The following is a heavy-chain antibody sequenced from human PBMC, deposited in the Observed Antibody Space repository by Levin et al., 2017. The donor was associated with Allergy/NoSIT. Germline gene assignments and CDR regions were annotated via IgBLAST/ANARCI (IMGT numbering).Heavy chain of an antibody. V-gene: IGHV4-34*01. J-gene: IGHJ5*02. D-gene: IGHD3-10*01. CDR1: GGSFSGYY. CDR3: ARGRGGYYGSGSYYNGHWFDP. Sequence: SETLSLTCAVYGGSFSGYYWSWIRQPPGKGLEWIGEINHSGSTNYNPSLKSRVTISVDTSKNQFSLKLSSVTAADTAVYYCARGRGGYYGSGSYYNGHWFDPWGQGTLVTVSS. CDR2: INHSGST.